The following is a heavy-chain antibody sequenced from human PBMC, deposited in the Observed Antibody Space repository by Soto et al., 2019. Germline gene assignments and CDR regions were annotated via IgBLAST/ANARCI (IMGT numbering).Heavy chain of an antibody. D-gene: IGHD3-16*01. CDR2: IYNGEST. J-gene: IGHJ4*02. V-gene: IGHV3-53*01. Sequence: EVQLVESGGGLIQPGGSLRLSCAASGFTVNSDYMNWIRQTPGKGLEWVAFIYNGESTHYADSVKGRFTISSDRSKNTLYLQMNSLRIDDTAVYYCARVGRGLGKLSLFEYWGQGTLVTVSS. CDR3: ARVGRGLGKLSLFEY. CDR1: GFTVNSDY.